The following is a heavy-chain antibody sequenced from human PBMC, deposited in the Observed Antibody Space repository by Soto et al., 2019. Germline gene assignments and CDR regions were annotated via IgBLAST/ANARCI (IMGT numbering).Heavy chain of an antibody. J-gene: IGHJ6*02. CDR1: GGSFSGFY. CDR2: INDSGTT. V-gene: IGHV4-34*01. CDR3: ARETSQNVYSHYGMDV. Sequence: SETLSLTCAIYGGSFSGFYWSWIRQPPGKGLEWIGGINDSGTTNYNPSLKSRVTISADTSKTHFSLRLTSVTTAGPAVYYCARETSQNVYSHYGMDVWGQGNTVTVSS.